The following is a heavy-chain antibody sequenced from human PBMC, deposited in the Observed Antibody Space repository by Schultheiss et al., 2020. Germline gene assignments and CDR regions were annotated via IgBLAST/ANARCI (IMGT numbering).Heavy chain of an antibody. V-gene: IGHV3-48*04. CDR2: IGTDGYTL. CDR1: GFTFSSYG. CDR3: AKSDPGYSSSWTYYYYGMDV. D-gene: IGHD6-13*01. J-gene: IGHJ6*02. Sequence: GGSLRLSCAASGFTFSSYGMHWVRQAPGKGLEWVSYIGTDGYTLYCADSVKGRFTISRDNAKNSLCLQMNSLRAEDTAVYYCAKSDPGYSSSWTYYYYGMDVWGQGTTVTVSS.